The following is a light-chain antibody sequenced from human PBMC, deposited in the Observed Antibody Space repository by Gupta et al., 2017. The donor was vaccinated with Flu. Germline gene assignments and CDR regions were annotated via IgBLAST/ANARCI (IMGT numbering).Light chain of an antibody. CDR3: QSFDSSTRV. J-gene: IGLJ3*02. Sequence: NFMLTQPHSASESPGKTVTISCTRSSGSIASNYVQWYQQRPGSSPTTVIYEDNQRASGVPDRFSGSIDSSSNSASLTISGLKTEDEADYYCQSFDSSTRVFGGGTKLTVL. V-gene: IGLV6-57*01. CDR1: SGSIASNY. CDR2: EDN.